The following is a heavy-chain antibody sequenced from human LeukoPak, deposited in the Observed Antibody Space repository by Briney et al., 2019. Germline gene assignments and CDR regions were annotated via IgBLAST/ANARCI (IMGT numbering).Heavy chain of an antibody. J-gene: IGHJ4*02. CDR3: ARDPGTIFDVLNYHFDN. CDR2: ISGSGGTT. D-gene: IGHD3-3*01. CDR1: GFTFSSYA. V-gene: IGHV3-23*01. Sequence: PGGSLRLSCAASGFTFSSYAMSWVRQAPGKGLEWVSGISGSGGTTYYADAVQGRFTVSRDNFKNTLYLQMNSLRTEDTAIYYCARDPGTIFDVLNYHFDNWGQGTLVTVSS.